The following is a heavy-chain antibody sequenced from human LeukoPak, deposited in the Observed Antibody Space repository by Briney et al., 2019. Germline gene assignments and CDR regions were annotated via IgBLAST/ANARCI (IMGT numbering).Heavy chain of an antibody. J-gene: IGHJ4*02. CDR2: ISSSGRTI. Sequence: GGSLRLSCAASGITFSDHYMNWIRQAPGKGLEWVSYISSSGRTIDYADSVKGRFTISRDNAKKPLYLQMNSLRTEDTAVYYCARTKSENAYGQHHGLDNWGQGILVTVSS. CDR3: ARTKSENAYGQHHGLDN. V-gene: IGHV3-11*01. D-gene: IGHD3-10*01. CDR1: GITFSDHY.